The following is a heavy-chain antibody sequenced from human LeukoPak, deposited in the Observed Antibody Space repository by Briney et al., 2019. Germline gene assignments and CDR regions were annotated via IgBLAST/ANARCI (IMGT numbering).Heavy chain of an antibody. D-gene: IGHD1-14*01. CDR2: ISYSSSFL. CDR3: AREVTAE. Sequence: GGSLRLSCEASGFTFSTHSMNWVRQAPGKGLEWVSSISYSSSFLDYADSVQGRYTVSRDNAKNSLYLQMNSLRAEDTAVYYCAREVTAEWGQGTLVTVSS. V-gene: IGHV3-21*01. CDR1: GFTFSTHS. J-gene: IGHJ4*02.